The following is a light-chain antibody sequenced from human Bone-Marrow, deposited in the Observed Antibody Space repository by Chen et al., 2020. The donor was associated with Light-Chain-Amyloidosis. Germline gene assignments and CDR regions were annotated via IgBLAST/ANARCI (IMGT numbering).Light chain of an antibody. CDR2: AAS. V-gene: IGKV3D-15*01. CDR3: QQYNNWPLFS. CDR1: QSVSNK. Sequence: EIVMTQYTATLSVSPGERVTLSCRASQSVSNKLAWYQQKPGQAPRLLIFAASTRAAVIPARFSGSGSGTEFTLTISSLQSEDIAVYYCQQYNNWPLFSFGPGTKVDIK. J-gene: IGKJ3*01.